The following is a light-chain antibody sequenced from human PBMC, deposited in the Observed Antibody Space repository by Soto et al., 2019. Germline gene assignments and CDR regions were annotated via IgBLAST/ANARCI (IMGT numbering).Light chain of an antibody. Sequence: QSVLTQPASVSGSPGQSITISCTGTSSDVGGYNYVSWYQQHPGKAPKLMIYDVSNRPSGVSNRFSGSKSGNTASLTISGLQDEDEDDYYCSSYTSSSTQVFGGGTKVTVL. CDR3: SSYTSSSTQV. CDR2: DVS. CDR1: SSDVGGYNY. V-gene: IGLV2-14*01. J-gene: IGLJ2*01.